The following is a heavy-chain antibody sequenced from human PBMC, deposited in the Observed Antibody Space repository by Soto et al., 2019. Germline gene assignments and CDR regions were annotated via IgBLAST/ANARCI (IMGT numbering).Heavy chain of an antibody. CDR2: LSGTGRST. CDR1: VFTFSNYA. J-gene: IGHJ4*01. V-gene: IGHV3-23*01. CDR3: VKDLDDGSPLYFDC. Sequence: PGGSLRLSCAASVFTFSNYAMNWVRQAPGQGLEWVSALSGTGRSTYYADSVKGRFTISRDNSKNTLYLQMNRLRADDTALYYCVKDLDDGSPLYFDCWGQGTLVTVSS. D-gene: IGHD1-26*01.